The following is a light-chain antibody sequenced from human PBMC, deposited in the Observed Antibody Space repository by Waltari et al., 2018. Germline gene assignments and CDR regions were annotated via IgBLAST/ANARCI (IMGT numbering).Light chain of an antibody. CDR2: HVA. V-gene: IGLV2-14*03. Sequence: QSDLTQPASVSGSLGQSLTISCTAPFRPPLDYTSIPWYQQHPGQAPKLLFFHVAHRPSGVSHRFSASQSGDTASLSISGLRPEDEATYYCTSYTLLTFTWQFGGGTKLTV. CDR3: TSYTLLTFTWQ. J-gene: IGLJ3*02. CDR1: FRPPLDYTS.